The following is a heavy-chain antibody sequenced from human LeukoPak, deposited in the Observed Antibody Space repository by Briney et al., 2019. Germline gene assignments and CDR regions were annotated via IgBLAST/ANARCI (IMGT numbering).Heavy chain of an antibody. CDR2: LYSGGAT. Sequence: GGSLRLSCAASGFTVKDNFMSWVRQAPGRGLEWVSVLYSGGATYYADSVKGRFTSPRDSSKNIVFLPMNDLRTEDTAFYYCTRDSANYHFAYWGQGALLTVSS. CDR3: TRDSANYHFAY. V-gene: IGHV3-66*01. J-gene: IGHJ4*02. D-gene: IGHD4/OR15-4a*01. CDR1: GFTVKDNF.